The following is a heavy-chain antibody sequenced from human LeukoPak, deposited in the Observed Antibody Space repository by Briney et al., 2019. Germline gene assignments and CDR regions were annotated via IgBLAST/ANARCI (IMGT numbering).Heavy chain of an antibody. CDR1: GYTFTSYG. D-gene: IGHD2-21*02. Sequence: GESLKISCKGSGYTFTSYGISWVRQAPGQGLEWIGWISAYNGNTNYAQKLQGRVTMTTDTSTSTAYMELRSLRSDDTAVYYCARAGCGGDCWNYYYYMDVWGKGTTLTVSS. V-gene: IGHV1-18*01. J-gene: IGHJ6*03. CDR2: ISAYNGNT. CDR3: ARAGCGGDCWNYYYYMDV.